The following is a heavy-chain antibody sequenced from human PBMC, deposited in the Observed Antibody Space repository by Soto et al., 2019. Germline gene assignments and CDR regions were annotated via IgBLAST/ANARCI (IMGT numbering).Heavy chain of an antibody. CDR2: INRRGVT. CDR3: ARDAAEINSYYIDF. J-gene: IGHJ4*02. V-gene: IGHV3-48*02. CDR1: GFDFSCHD. D-gene: IGHD3-16*01. Sequence: EVQMVEFGGGLVQPGGSLRLSCVASGFDFSCHDMNWVRQAPGKGLEWIAYINRRGVTHYADSVEGRFTISRDNAQNSLFLQMLSLRDEDTAVYYCARDAAEINSYYIDFWGQGALVTVSS.